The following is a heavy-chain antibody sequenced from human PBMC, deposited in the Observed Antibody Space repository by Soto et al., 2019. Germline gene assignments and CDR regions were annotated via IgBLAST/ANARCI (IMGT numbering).Heavy chain of an antibody. J-gene: IGHJ4*02. CDR3: VRGTNGWRGMDY. D-gene: IGHD2-8*01. V-gene: IGHV3-74*01. Sequence: GGSLRLSCATSGFTFSSYPIHWVRQAPGKGPVWVSRITEDGSGTTYADPVKGRFTVTRDNAKNTMYLQMSGLGAEDTAVYHCVRGTNGWRGMDYWGQGTLVTVSS. CDR2: ITEDGSGT. CDR1: GFTFSSYP.